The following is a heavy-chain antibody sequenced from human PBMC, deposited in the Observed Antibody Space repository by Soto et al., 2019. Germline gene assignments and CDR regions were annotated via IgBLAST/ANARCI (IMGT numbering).Heavy chain of an antibody. J-gene: IGHJ4*02. CDR2: ISAYNGNT. D-gene: IGHD3-22*01. CDR1: GYTFTSYG. Sequence: ASVKVSCKASGYTFTSYGISWVRQAPGQGLEWMGWISAYNGNTNYAQKLQGRVTMTTDTSTSTAYMELRSPRSDDTAVYYCARDLFNYYDSSTHFDYWGQGTLVTVSS. CDR3: ARDLFNYYDSSTHFDY. V-gene: IGHV1-18*01.